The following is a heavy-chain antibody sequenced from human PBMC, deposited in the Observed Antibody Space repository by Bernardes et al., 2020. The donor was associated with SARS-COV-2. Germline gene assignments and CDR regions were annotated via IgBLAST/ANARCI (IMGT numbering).Heavy chain of an antibody. D-gene: IGHD6-13*01. V-gene: IGHV5-10-1*01. Sequence: GASLKNSSKGSGYSFTRYWISWVRPMPGKGLEWMGRIDPSDSYTNYSPSFQGHVTISADKSISTAYLQWSSLKASDTAMYYCARHAGIAAANDYWGQGTLVTVSS. J-gene: IGHJ4*02. CDR1: GYSFTRYW. CDR3: ARHAGIAAANDY. CDR2: IDPSDSYT.